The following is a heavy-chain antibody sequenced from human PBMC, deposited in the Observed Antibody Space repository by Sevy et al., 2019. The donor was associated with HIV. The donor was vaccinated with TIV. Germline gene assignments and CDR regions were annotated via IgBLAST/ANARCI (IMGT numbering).Heavy chain of an antibody. J-gene: IGHJ4*02. D-gene: IGHD6-13*01. CDR1: GFTFSSYA. CDR3: AKGYSSSRYPDY. CDR2: ISGSGGST. Sequence: GGSLRLSCAASGFTFSSYAMSWVRQAPGKGLEWVSAISGSGGSTYYADSVKGRFTISRDNSKNTLYLQMNSLRAEDTAIYYCAKGYSSSRYPDYWGQGTLVTVSS. V-gene: IGHV3-23*01.